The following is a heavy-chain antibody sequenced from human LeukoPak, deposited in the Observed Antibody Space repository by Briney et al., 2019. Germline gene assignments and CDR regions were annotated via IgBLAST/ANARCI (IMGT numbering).Heavy chain of an antibody. D-gene: IGHD3-22*01. V-gene: IGHV3-30*02. J-gene: IGHJ3*02. CDR3: AKDSYYDSSAFDI. CDR1: GFTFSSYG. Sequence: GGSLRLSCAASGFTFSSYGMHWVRQAPGKGLEWVAFIRYDGSNKYYADSVKGRFTISRDNSKNTLYLQMNSLRAEDTAVYYCAKDSYYDSSAFDIWGQGTMVTVSS. CDR2: IRYDGSNK.